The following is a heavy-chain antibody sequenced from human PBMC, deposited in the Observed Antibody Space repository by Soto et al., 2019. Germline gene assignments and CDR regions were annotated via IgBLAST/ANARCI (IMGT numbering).Heavy chain of an antibody. CDR1: GGSFSGYQ. J-gene: IGHJ6*03. V-gene: IGHV4-34*01. CDR2: INDSGNI. CDR3: ARGLILWFGELSRRGGYYYYIDV. D-gene: IGHD3-10*01. Sequence: QVQLQQWGAGLLKPSETLSLTCAVYGGSFSGYQWTWIRQTPGKGLEWIGEINDSGNINYNPSLKSRVTIFLDTPKKQISLRLSSVTAADTAVYYCARGLILWFGELSRRGGYYYYIDVWGEGNTVIVSS.